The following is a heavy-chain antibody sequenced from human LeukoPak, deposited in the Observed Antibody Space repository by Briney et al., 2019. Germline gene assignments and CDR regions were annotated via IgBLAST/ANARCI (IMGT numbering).Heavy chain of an antibody. CDR1: GFTFSIYW. V-gene: IGHV3-7*03. D-gene: IGHD6-13*01. Sequence: GGSLRLSCAASGFTFSIYWMSWVRQAPGKGLEWVANIKTDGSEKRYVDSVKGRFTISRDNAKNSLYLQMNSLRAEDTAVYYCVRGVSISSSWYNDIWGQGTMVTVSS. CDR2: IKTDGSEK. CDR3: VRGVSISSSWYNDI. J-gene: IGHJ3*02.